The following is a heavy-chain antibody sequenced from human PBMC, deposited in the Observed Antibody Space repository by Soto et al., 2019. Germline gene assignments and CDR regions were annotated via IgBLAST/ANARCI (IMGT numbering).Heavy chain of an antibody. V-gene: IGHV1-69*02. CDR1: GGTFSSYT. D-gene: IGHD3-10*01. CDR2: IIPILGIA. Sequence: QVQLVQSGAEVKKPGSSVKVSCKASGGTFSSYTISWVRQAPGQGLEWMGRIIPILGIANYAQKFQGRVTITADKSTSTAYMELSSLRSEDTAVYYCASLNSPIYGSGSFPPSNWGQGTLVTVSS. J-gene: IGHJ4*02. CDR3: ASLNSPIYGSGSFPPSN.